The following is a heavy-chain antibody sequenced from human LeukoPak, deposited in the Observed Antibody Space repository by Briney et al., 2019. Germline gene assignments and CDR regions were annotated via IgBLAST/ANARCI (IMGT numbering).Heavy chain of an antibody. J-gene: IGHJ1*01. Sequence: PRESLKISCKASGYTFTNYWIGWVRQMPGKGLEWMGIIYPGDSDTRYSPSFRGQVINSADKSIRTAYLQWTSLKASDTAMYYCARHTGEGSHFQHWGQGSLVTVSS. CDR1: GYTFTNYW. V-gene: IGHV5-51*01. CDR3: ARHTGEGSHFQH. CDR2: IYPGDSDT. D-gene: IGHD3-16*01.